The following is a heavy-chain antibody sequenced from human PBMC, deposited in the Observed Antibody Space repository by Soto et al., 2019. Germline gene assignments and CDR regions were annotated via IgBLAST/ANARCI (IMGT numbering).Heavy chain of an antibody. Sequence: QVQLVQSGAEVKKPGASVKVSCKASGYTFTSYYMHWVRQAPGQGLEWMGIINPSGGSKSYAQKFEGRVTMNRDKYTSTVYMELSSLRSEDTAVYYCARSPNGRVRRVRSYFDYWGQGTLVTVSS. CDR3: ARSPNGRVRRVRSYFDY. D-gene: IGHD3-10*01. J-gene: IGHJ4*02. CDR2: INPSGGSK. V-gene: IGHV1-46*03. CDR1: GYTFTSYY.